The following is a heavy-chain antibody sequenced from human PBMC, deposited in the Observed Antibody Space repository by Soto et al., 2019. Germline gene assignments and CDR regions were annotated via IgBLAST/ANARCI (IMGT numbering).Heavy chain of an antibody. CDR1: GFSFSNYG. CDR3: GKDYFGMTSLHIYGMDV. V-gene: IGHV3-30*18. Sequence: QVQLVESGGGVVQPGRSLRLSCAASGFSFSNYGIHWVRQAPGKGLEWVAVISYDGTNQYYADSVRGRFTVSRDNSKNTLYLEMNSLRAEDTAVYYCGKDYFGMTSLHIYGMDVWGQGTTVTVSS. CDR2: ISYDGTNQ. J-gene: IGHJ6*02. D-gene: IGHD3-9*01.